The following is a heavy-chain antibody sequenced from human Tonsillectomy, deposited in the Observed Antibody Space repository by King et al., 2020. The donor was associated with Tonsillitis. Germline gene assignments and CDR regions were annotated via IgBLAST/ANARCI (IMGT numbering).Heavy chain of an antibody. CDR2: ISYDGSNK. CDR1: GFTFSSYA. J-gene: IGHJ5*02. V-gene: IGHV3-30-3*01. D-gene: IGHD2-15*01. CDR3: ARDCSGGRCYWFGP. Sequence: VQLVESGGGVVQPGRSLRLSCAASGFTFSSYAMHWVRQAPGKGLEWVAVISYDGSNKYYADSVKGRFTISRDNSKNTLYLQMNSLRAEDTAVYYCARDCSGGRCYWFGPWGQGTLVTVPS.